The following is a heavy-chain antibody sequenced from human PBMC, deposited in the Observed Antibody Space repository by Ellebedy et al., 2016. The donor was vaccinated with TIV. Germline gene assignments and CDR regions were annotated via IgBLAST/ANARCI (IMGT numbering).Heavy chain of an antibody. Sequence: ASVKVSCKASGYTFTSYAMHWVRQAPGQRLEWMGWINAGNGNTKYSQKFKGRVTITRDTSASTAYMELSSLRSEDTAVYYCAKAFLLVVAATDNWFDPWGQGTLVTVSS. CDR2: INAGNGNT. CDR1: GYTFTSYA. D-gene: IGHD2-15*01. CDR3: AKAFLLVVAATDNWFDP. J-gene: IGHJ5*02. V-gene: IGHV1-3*01.